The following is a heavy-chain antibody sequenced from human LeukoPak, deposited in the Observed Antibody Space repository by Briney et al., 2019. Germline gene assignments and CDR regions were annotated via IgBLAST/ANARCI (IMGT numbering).Heavy chain of an antibody. CDR3: AKVAATYYYDSSGYSDY. Sequence: GGSLRLSCAASGFTFSSYAMSWVRQAPGKGLEWVSAISGSGGSTYYADSVKGRFTISRDNSKNTLYLQMNRLRAEDTAVYYCAKVAATYYYDSSGYSDYWGQGTLVTVSS. D-gene: IGHD3-22*01. J-gene: IGHJ4*02. CDR1: GFTFSSYA. V-gene: IGHV3-23*01. CDR2: ISGSGGST.